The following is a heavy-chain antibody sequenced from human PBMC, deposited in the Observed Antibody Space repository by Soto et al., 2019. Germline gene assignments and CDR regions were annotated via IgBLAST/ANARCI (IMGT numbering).Heavy chain of an antibody. CDR1: GYTFTSYD. CDR3: ARGGGTILLLYPSGYYYMDV. J-gene: IGHJ6*03. V-gene: IGHV1-8*01. CDR2: MNPNSGNT. D-gene: IGHD2-2*02. Sequence: ASVKVSCKASGYTFTSYDINWVRQATGQGLEWMGWMNPNSGNTGYAQKFQGRVTTTRNTSISTAYMELSSLRSEDTAVYYCARGGGTILLLYPSGYYYMDVWGKGSTLTVSS.